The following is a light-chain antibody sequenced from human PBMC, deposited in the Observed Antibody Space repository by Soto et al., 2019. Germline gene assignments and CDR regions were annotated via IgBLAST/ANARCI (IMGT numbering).Light chain of an antibody. CDR1: SSNIGAAYD. Sequence: QSVLTQPPSVSGAPGQRVTISCTGSSSNIGAAYDVSWYQKLPGIAPKLLIDGNSNQPLGVPDRFSGSKAGTSASLAIAGLQGEDEAAYYCQSYDSILSCGVFGGGTKLTVL. CDR3: QSYDSILSCGV. V-gene: IGLV1-40*01. CDR2: GNS. J-gene: IGLJ3*02.